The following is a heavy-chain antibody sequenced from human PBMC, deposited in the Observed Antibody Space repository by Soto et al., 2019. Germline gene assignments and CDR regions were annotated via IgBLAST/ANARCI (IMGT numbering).Heavy chain of an antibody. CDR3: AREVRPSSGLLGY. J-gene: IGHJ4*02. D-gene: IGHD6-19*01. V-gene: IGHV3-21*01. Sequence: GGSLRLSCAASGFTFSSYSMNWVRQAPGKGLEWVSSISSSSSYIYYADSVKGRFTISRDNAKNSLYLQMNSLGAEDTAVYYCAREVRPSSGLLGYSGQGTLVTVSS. CDR2: ISSSSSYI. CDR1: GFTFSSYS.